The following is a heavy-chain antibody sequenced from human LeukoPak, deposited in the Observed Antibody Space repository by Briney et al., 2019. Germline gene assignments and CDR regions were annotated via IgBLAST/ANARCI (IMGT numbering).Heavy chain of an antibody. CDR1: GGSISSYY. CDR3: ARDRLQYYYDSSGYYSFDY. V-gene: IGHV4-4*07. CDR2: IDTSGST. Sequence: SETLSLTCTVSGGSISSYYWSWIRQPAGKGLEWIGRIDTSGSTNYNPSLKSRVTMSVDTSKNQFSLKLSSVTAADTAVYYCARDRLQYYYDSSGYYSFDYWGQGTLVTVSS. D-gene: IGHD3-22*01. J-gene: IGHJ4*02.